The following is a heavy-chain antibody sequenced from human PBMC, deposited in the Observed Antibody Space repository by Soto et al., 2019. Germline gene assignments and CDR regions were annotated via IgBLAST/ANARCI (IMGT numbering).Heavy chain of an antibody. CDR3: ATLCGGDCYSSDY. D-gene: IGHD2-21*02. CDR1: GYTFTSYT. CDR2: INAGIGNT. J-gene: IGHJ4*02. V-gene: IGHV1-3*01. Sequence: QVQLVQSGAEVKKPGASVKVSCEASGYTFTSYTMHWVRQAPGQRLEWMGWINAGIGNTKYSQKFQGRVTITRDTSASTAYMELSSLRSEDTAVYYCATLCGGDCYSSDYWGQGTLVTVSS.